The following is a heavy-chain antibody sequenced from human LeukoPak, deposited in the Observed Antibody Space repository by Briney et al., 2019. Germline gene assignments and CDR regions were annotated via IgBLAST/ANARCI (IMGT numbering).Heavy chain of an antibody. Sequence: GSLRLSCAASGFTFSDYYMSWIRQAPGKGLEWVSYISSSGGIVYYTDSVKGRFTISRDNAKNSLNLQMNSLRAEDTAVYYCARAQRWLQLGGGYYFDYWGQGTLVTVSS. J-gene: IGHJ4*02. CDR1: GFTFSDYY. CDR3: ARAQRWLQLGGGYYFDY. CDR2: ISSSGGIV. D-gene: IGHD5-24*01. V-gene: IGHV3-11*01.